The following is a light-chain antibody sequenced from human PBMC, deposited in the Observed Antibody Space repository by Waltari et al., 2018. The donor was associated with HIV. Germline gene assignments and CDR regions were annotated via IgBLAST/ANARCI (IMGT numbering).Light chain of an antibody. CDR3: QSYDSTGV. V-gene: IGLV1-40*01. Sequence: QSVLTQPPSVSGAPGQRVTISCTGSSSNIGAGYDVHWYRQLPGTAPKLLIYGNSNRPSGVPDRFSGSKSGTSASLAITGLQAEDEADYYCQSYDSTGVFGGGTKLTVL. CDR2: GNS. J-gene: IGLJ3*02. CDR1: SSNIGAGYD.